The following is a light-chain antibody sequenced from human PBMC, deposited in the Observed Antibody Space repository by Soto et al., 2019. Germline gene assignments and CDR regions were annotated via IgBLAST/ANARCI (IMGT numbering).Light chain of an antibody. CDR1: QSVSSN. CDR3: QQCGSSPPT. V-gene: IGKV3-20*01. Sequence: EIVMTQSPATLSVSPGQRASLSCRASQSVSSNLAWYQQKPGQAPRLVIYGTSTRATGIPDRFSGGGSGTDFTLTISRLEPEDFAVYYCQQCGSSPPTFGGGTKVDIK. J-gene: IGKJ4*01. CDR2: GTS.